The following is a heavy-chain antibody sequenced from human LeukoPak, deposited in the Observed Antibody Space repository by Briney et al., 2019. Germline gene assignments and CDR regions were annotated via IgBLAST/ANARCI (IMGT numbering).Heavy chain of an antibody. CDR2: ISAYNGNT. J-gene: IGHJ5*02. V-gene: IGHV1-18*04. Sequence: ASVKVSCKASGYTFTGYYMHWVRQAPGQGLEWMGWISAYNGNTNYAQKLQGRVTMTTDTSTSTAYMELRSLRSDDTAVYYCAREIAVAGLFDPWGQGTLVTVSS. D-gene: IGHD6-19*01. CDR3: AREIAVAGLFDP. CDR1: GYTFTGYY.